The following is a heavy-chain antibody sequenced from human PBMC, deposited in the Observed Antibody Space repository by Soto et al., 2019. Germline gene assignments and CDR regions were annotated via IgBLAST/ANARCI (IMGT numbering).Heavy chain of an antibody. Sequence: AASVKVSCKASGYTFTSYGISWVRQAPGQGLEWMGWISAYNGNTNYAQKLQGRVTMTTDTSTSTAYMERRSLRSDDTAVYYCARRNDYYDSSGYYLKPSFDYWGQGTLVTVSS. J-gene: IGHJ4*02. D-gene: IGHD3-22*01. V-gene: IGHV1-18*04. CDR3: ARRNDYYDSSGYYLKPSFDY. CDR2: ISAYNGNT. CDR1: GYTFTSYG.